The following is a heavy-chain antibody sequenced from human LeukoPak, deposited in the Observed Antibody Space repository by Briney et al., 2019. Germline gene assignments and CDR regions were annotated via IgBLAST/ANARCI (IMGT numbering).Heavy chain of an antibody. Sequence: ASVTVSCKASGGTFSSYAISWVRQAPGQGLEWMGGIIPIFGTANYAQKFQGRVTITTDESTSTAYMELSSLRSEDTAVYYCARVGYVFWSDNWFDPWGQGTLVTVSS. V-gene: IGHV1-69*05. CDR3: ARVGYVFWSDNWFDP. D-gene: IGHD3-3*01. CDR1: GGTFSSYA. CDR2: IIPIFGTA. J-gene: IGHJ5*02.